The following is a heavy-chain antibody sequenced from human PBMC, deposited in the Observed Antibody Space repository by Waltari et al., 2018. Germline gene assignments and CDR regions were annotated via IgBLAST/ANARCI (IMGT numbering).Heavy chain of an antibody. V-gene: IGHV3-33*01. CDR3: ARERDGYNYFDY. D-gene: IGHD5-12*01. J-gene: IGHJ4*02. Sequence: QVQLVESGGGVVQPGRALRLSCAAPGFTFSSFGLPWVRQAPGKGLEWVAVIWYDGSNKYYADSVKGRFTISRDNSKNPLYLQMNSLRAEDTAVYYCARERDGYNYFDYWGQGTLVTVSS. CDR1: GFTFSSFG. CDR2: IWYDGSNK.